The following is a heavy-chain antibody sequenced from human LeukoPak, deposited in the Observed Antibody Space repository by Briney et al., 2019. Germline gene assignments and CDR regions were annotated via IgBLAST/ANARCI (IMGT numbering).Heavy chain of an antibody. CDR3: ARVREDYYGSGSYPFDY. CDR1: GGSVSSGSYY. Sequence: SETPSLTCTVSGGSVSSGSYYWSWIRQPPGKGLEWIGYIYYSGSTNYNPSLKSRVTISVDTSNNQFSLKLSSVTAADTAVYYCARVREDYYGSGSYPFDYWGQGTLVTVSS. V-gene: IGHV4-61*01. CDR2: IYYSGST. J-gene: IGHJ4*02. D-gene: IGHD3-10*01.